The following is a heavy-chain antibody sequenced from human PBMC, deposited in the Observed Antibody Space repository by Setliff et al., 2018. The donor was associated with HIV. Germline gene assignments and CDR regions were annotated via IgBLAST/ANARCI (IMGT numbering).Heavy chain of an antibody. Sequence: GGSLRLSCSASGFAFSTYWMSWVRQPPGKGLEWVANIQKGGNEEDYLDSVKGRFTISRDNAKNSLYLQMDSLRAEDSAVYYCVKSQWLRFDVFDVWGQGTMVTVSS. CDR2: IQKGGNEE. CDR3: VKSQWLRFDVFDV. V-gene: IGHV3-7*05. D-gene: IGHD5-12*01. CDR1: GFAFSTYW. J-gene: IGHJ3*01.